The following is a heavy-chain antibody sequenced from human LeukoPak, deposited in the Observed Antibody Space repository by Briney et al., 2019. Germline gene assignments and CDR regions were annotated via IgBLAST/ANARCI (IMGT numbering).Heavy chain of an antibody. D-gene: IGHD2-8*02. CDR3: ASQEATTWWSNYYGMDV. J-gene: IGHJ6*02. V-gene: IGHV1-46*01. CDR2: INPSGGST. CDR1: GYTFTSYY. Sequence: ASVKVSCKASGYTFTSYYMHWVRQAPGQGLEWMGIINPSGGSTSYAQKFQGRVTMTRDTSTSTVYMELSSLRSEDTAVYYCASQEATTWWSNYYGMDVWGQGTTVTASS.